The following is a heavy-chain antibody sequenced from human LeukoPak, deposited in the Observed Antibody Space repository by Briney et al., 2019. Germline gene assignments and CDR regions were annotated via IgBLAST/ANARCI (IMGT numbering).Heavy chain of an antibody. CDR3: AGGDTVAVTGSTES. Sequence: SVKVSCKASGYTFTSYGISWVRQAPGQGLEWMGGIIPIFGTPKYEEKFQGRVTITADEASNIVYMELTSLRLEDTALYFCAGGDTVAVTGSTESWGQGTLVTVSS. CDR2: IIPIFGTP. D-gene: IGHD6-19*01. CDR1: GYTFTSYG. V-gene: IGHV1-69*13. J-gene: IGHJ5*02.